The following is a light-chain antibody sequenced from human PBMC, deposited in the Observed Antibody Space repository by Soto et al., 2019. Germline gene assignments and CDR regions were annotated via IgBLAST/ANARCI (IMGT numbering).Light chain of an antibody. Sequence: DIQMTQSPSTLSASVGDRDTITCRASQNIRNWLAWYQQKPGKAPKLLIYLASSSESGVPSRFSGSGSGTEFTLTISSLQPDDFAIYYCQQYNSYSSGTFGQGTKVEIK. CDR2: LAS. V-gene: IGKV1-5*03. CDR3: QQYNSYSSGT. J-gene: IGKJ1*01. CDR1: QNIRNW.